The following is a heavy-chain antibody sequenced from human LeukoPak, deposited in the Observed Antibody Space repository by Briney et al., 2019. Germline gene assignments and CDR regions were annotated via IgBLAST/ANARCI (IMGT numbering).Heavy chain of an antibody. Sequence: TSETLSLTCAVYGGSFSGYYWSWIRQPPGKGLEWIGEINHSGSTNYNPSLKSRVTISVDTSKNQFSLKLSSVTAADTAVYYCARPGDMYYFDHWGQGTLVTVSS. D-gene: IGHD1-14*01. J-gene: IGHJ4*02. CDR1: GGSFSGYY. V-gene: IGHV4-34*01. CDR2: INHSGST. CDR3: ARPGDMYYFDH.